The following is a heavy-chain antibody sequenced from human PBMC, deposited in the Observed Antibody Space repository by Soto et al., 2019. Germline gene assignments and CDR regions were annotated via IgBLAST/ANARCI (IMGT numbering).Heavy chain of an antibody. Sequence: EVQLVESGGGLVQPGRSLRLSCAASGFTFDDYAMHWVRQAPGKGLEWASGISWNSDNIGYAASVKGRFTISSDNAKNTLFLQMKSLRAEDTALYYCAKGDWNAHYFDYWGQGTPVTVSS. CDR2: ISWNSDNI. CDR1: GFTFDDYA. V-gene: IGHV3-9*01. J-gene: IGHJ4*02. D-gene: IGHD1-1*01. CDR3: AKGDWNAHYFDY.